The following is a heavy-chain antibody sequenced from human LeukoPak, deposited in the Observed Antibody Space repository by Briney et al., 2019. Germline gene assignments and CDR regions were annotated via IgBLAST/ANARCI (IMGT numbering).Heavy chain of an antibody. CDR3: ATETKDSSAYYYFDY. J-gene: IGHJ4*02. V-gene: IGHV3-72*01. Sequence: GGSLTLSCVASGSTFSDHYMDWVRQAPGKGLEWVVRIRNRARGYTTDYAASAKGRFTISRDDSEGSLYLQMNSLQTEDTAVYYCATETKDSSAYYYFDYWGQGALVTVSS. CDR2: IRNRARGYTT. CDR1: GSTFSDHY. D-gene: IGHD3-22*01.